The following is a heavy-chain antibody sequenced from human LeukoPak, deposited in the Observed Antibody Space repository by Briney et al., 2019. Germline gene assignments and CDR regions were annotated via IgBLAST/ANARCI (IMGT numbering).Heavy chain of an antibody. D-gene: IGHD6-13*01. Sequence: GGSLRLSCAASGFTFSSYAMSWVRQAPGKGLEWVSAISGSGGSTYYADSVKGRFTISRDNSKNTPYLQMNSLRAEDTAVYYCAKDQSIAAAGLHGPNAFDIWGQGTMVTVSS. CDR2: ISGSGGST. CDR3: AKDQSIAAAGLHGPNAFDI. J-gene: IGHJ3*02. V-gene: IGHV3-23*01. CDR1: GFTFSSYA.